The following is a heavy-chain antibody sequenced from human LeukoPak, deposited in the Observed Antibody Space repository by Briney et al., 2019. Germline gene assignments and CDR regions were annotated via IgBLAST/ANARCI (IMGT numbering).Heavy chain of an antibody. Sequence: GGSLRLSCAASGFTFSSYEMNWVRQAPGKGLEWVSCISSSSSYIYYADSVKGRFTISRDNAMNSLYLQMNSLRAEDTAVYYCARANNWKYGSFDFWGQGTLVTVSS. CDR3: ARANNWKYGSFDF. D-gene: IGHD1-7*01. V-gene: IGHV3-21*01. J-gene: IGHJ4*02. CDR2: ISSSSSYI. CDR1: GFTFSSYE.